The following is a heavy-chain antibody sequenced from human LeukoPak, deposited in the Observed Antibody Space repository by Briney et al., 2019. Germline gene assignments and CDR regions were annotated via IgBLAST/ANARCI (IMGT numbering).Heavy chain of an antibody. D-gene: IGHD2-2*01. Sequence: TGGSLRLSCAASGFTFSSYGMHWVRQAPGKGLEWVAFIRYDGSNKYYADSVKGRFTISRGNSKNTLYLQMNSLRAEDTAVYYCAKTPTGQLPVYFDYWGQGTLVTVSS. CDR3: AKTPTGQLPVYFDY. CDR1: GFTFSSYG. V-gene: IGHV3-30*02. J-gene: IGHJ4*02. CDR2: IRYDGSNK.